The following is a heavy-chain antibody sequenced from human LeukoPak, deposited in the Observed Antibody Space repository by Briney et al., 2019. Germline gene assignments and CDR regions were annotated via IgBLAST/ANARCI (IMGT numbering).Heavy chain of an antibody. CDR2: IWYDGSNK. D-gene: IGHD3-22*01. Sequence: GGSLRLSCAASGFTFGSYGMHWVRQAPGKGLEWVAVIWYDGSNKYYADSVKGRFTISRDNSKNTLYLQMNSLRAEDTAVYYCARSPMNRYYYDSSGYYPKYYFDYWGQGTLVTVSS. CDR1: GFTFGSYG. J-gene: IGHJ4*02. CDR3: ARSPMNRYYYDSSGYYPKYYFDY. V-gene: IGHV3-33*01.